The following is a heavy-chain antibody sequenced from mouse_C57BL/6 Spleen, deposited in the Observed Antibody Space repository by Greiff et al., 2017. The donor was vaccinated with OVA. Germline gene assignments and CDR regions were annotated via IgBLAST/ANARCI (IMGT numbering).Heavy chain of an antibody. CDR2: IYPSDSET. CDR3: ARYWDEDYFDY. Sequence: VQLQQSGAELVRPGSSVKLSCKASGYTFTSYWMDWVKQRPGQGLEWIGNIYPSDSETHYNQKFKDKATLTVDKSSSTAYMQLSSLTSEDSAVYYCARYWDEDYFDYWGQGTTLTVSS. CDR1: GYTFTSYW. D-gene: IGHD4-1*01. J-gene: IGHJ2*01. V-gene: IGHV1-61*01.